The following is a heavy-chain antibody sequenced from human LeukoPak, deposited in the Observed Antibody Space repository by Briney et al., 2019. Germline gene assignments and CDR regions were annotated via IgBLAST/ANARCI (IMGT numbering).Heavy chain of an antibody. Sequence: GGSLRLSCAASGFTFSSYSMNWVRQAPGKGLEWVSSISSSSSYIYYAVSVKGRFTISRDNAKNSLYLQMNSLRAEDTAVYYGAVTGTAVAGTFDYWGQGTLVTVSS. CDR3: AVTGTAVAGTFDY. V-gene: IGHV3-21*01. CDR2: ISSSSSYI. J-gene: IGHJ4*02. CDR1: GFTFSSYS. D-gene: IGHD6-19*01.